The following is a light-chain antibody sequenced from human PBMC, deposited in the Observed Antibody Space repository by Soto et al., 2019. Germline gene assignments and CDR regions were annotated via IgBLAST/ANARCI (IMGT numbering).Light chain of an antibody. V-gene: IGLV2-14*01. CDR2: EVS. CDR1: SSDVGGYNY. Sequence: QSALTQPASVSGSPGQSITVSCTGTSSDVGGYNYVSWYQQHPGKAPKLMIYEVSNRPSGVSNRFSGSKSGNTASLTISGLQAEDEADYYCSSYTSSSTLHYVFXTGTKVTVL. CDR3: SSYTSSSTLHYV. J-gene: IGLJ1*01.